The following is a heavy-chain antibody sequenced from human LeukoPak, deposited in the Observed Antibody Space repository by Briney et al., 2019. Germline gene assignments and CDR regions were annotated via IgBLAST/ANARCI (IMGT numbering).Heavy chain of an antibody. CDR2: IKSKSDGGTA. V-gene: IGHV3-15*01. J-gene: IGHJ4*02. D-gene: IGHD1-26*01. CDR3: TARTRSYS. CDR1: GIIFSSAW. Sequence: PGGSLRLSCAASGIIFSSAWMSWVRQAPGKGLEWVGRIKSKSDGGTADYAAPVKGRFTISRDDSKNTLYLQMNTLKTEDTAVYYCTARTRSYSWGQGTLVTVSS.